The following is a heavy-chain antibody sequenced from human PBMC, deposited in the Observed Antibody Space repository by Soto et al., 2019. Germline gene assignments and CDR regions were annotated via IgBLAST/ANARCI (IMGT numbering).Heavy chain of an antibody. Sequence: HPGWSLRLSCAASGFTFSSYAMSWVRQAPGKGLEWVSAISGSGGSTYYADSVKGRFTISRDNSKNTLYLQMNSLRAEDTAVYYCAKDPFWSGYFTSYYYYMNVWGKGTTVTVSS. CDR3: AKDPFWSGYFTSYYYYMNV. CDR1: GFTFSSYA. V-gene: IGHV3-23*01. J-gene: IGHJ6*03. CDR2: ISGSGGST. D-gene: IGHD3-3*01.